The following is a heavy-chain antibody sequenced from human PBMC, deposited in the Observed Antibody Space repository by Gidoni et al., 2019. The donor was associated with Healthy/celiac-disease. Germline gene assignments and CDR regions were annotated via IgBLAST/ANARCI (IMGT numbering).Heavy chain of an antibody. J-gene: IGHJ4*02. CDR2: ISYDGSNK. CDR3: AREEPYYFDY. CDR1: GFTFSSYA. V-gene: IGHV3-30-3*01. Sequence: QVQLEESGGGVVQPGRSLRLSCAASGFTFSSYAMHWVRQAPGKGLEWVAVISYDGSNKYYADSVKGRFTISRDNSKNTLYLQMNSLRAEDTAVYYCAREEPYYFDYWGQGTLVTVSS.